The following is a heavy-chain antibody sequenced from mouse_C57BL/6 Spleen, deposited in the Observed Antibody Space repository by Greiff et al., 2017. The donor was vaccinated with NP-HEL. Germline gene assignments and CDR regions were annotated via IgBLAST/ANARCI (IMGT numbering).Heavy chain of an antibody. J-gene: IGHJ3*01. V-gene: IGHV1-82*01. Sequence: VQLQESGPELVKPGASVKISCKASGYAFSSSWMNWVKQRPGKGLEWIGRIYPGDGDTNYNGKFKGKATLTADKSSSTAYMQLSSLTSEDSAVYFCARGAQGGFAYWGQGTLVTVSA. CDR2: IYPGDGDT. CDR1: GYAFSSSW. CDR3: ARGAQGGFAY.